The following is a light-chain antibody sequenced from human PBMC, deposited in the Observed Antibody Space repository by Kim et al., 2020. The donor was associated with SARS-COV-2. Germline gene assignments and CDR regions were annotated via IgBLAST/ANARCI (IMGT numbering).Light chain of an antibody. Sequence: AAIGDRVTITCRASQGISSFLAWYQQKPGKAPKLLIYGASTLQSGVPLRFSGSESGTDFTLTISSLQPEDCATYYCQQLNNYPWTFGQGTKVDIK. CDR1: QGISSF. J-gene: IGKJ1*01. V-gene: IGKV1-9*01. CDR3: QQLNNYPWT. CDR2: GAS.